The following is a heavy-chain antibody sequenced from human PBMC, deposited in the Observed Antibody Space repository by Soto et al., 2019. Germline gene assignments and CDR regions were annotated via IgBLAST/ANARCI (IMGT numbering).Heavy chain of an antibody. CDR3: ATQRGAYCGGDCYSPHYYYYYGMDV. CDR2: TYPGDSDT. CDR1: GYSFTSYW. J-gene: IGHJ6*02. D-gene: IGHD2-21*02. Sequence: PVESLNTSCKGSGYSFTSYWIVCVLQMPVKCLECTGLTYPGDSDTRYSPSFQGQVTISADKSISTAYLQWSSLKASDTAMYYWATQRGAYCGGDCYSPHYYYYYGMDVWGHGTTVTVSS. V-gene: IGHV5-51*01.